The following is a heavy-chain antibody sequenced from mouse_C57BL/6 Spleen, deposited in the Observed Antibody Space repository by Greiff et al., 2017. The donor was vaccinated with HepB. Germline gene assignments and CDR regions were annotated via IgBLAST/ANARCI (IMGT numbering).Heavy chain of an antibody. V-gene: IGHV5-12*01. CDR2: ISNGGGST. J-gene: IGHJ3*01. CDR1: GFTFSDYY. Sequence: EVHLVESGGGLVQPGGSLKLSCAASGFTFSDYYMYWVRQTPEKRLEWVAYISNGGGSTYYPDTVKGRFTISRDNAKNTLYLQMSRLKSEDTAMYYCARGDYYGSSLGFAYWGQGTLVTVSA. CDR3: ARGDYYGSSLGFAY. D-gene: IGHD1-1*01.